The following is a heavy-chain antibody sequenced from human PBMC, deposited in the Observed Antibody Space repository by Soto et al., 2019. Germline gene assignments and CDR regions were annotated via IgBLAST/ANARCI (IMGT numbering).Heavy chain of an antibody. J-gene: IGHJ4*02. CDR2: INHSGST. V-gene: IGHV4-34*01. D-gene: IGHD3-16*02. CDR3: ARGPMITFGGVIVRIYDY. CDR1: AGPFSGYY. Sequence: SETLSLTCAVYAGPFSGYYWSWIRQPPGKGLEWIGEINHSGSTNYNPSLKSRVTISVDTSKNQFSLKLSSVTAADTAVYYCARGPMITFGGVIVRIYDYWGQGTLVTVSS.